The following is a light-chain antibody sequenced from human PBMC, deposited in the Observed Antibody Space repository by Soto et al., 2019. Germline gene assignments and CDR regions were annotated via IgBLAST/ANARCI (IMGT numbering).Light chain of an antibody. V-gene: IGKV3-15*01. CDR1: QSVSSK. CDR3: QQYNTWPPIT. J-gene: IGKJ5*01. Sequence: EIVMTQSPATLSVSPGERATLSFSASQSVSSKLAWYQQKPGQAPRLLIYGASTRATGIPARFSGSGSGTEFTLTISSLQSEDFAVYYCQQYNTWPPITFGQGTRLEIK. CDR2: GAS.